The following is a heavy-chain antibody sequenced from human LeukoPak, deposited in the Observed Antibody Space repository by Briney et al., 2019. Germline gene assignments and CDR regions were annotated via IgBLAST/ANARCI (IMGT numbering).Heavy chain of an antibody. CDR1: GFIFSNYW. J-gene: IGHJ2*01. CDR3: ARVGQGEWFFDL. Sequence: SGGSLRLSCAASGFIFSNYWMHWVRQAPGKGLVWVSRIKTDGSTITYADSVKGRFTISRDNAMNMLYLQMDSLGAEDTAVYYCARVGQGEWFFDLWGRGTLVTVSS. V-gene: IGHV3-74*01. D-gene: IGHD1-26*01. CDR2: IKTDGSTI.